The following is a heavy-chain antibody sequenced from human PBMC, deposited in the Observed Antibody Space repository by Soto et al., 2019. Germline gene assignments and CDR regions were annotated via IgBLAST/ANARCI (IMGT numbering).Heavy chain of an antibody. D-gene: IGHD6-6*01. CDR1: GYTFTSYG. CDR2: ISAYNGNT. V-gene: IGHV1-18*01. Sequence: GASVKVSCKASGYTFTSYGISWVRQAPGQGLEWMGWISAYNGNTNYAQKLQGRVTMTTDTSTSTAYMELRSLRSDDTAVYYCARDASYSSYFYYYYFGMDVWGQGTTVTRLL. CDR3: ARDASYSSYFYYYYFGMDV. J-gene: IGHJ6*02.